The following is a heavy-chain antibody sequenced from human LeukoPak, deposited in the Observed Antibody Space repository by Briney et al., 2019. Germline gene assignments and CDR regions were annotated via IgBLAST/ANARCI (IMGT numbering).Heavy chain of an antibody. CDR3: AKVQDGSFWYEYFQH. Sequence: PGGSLRLSCAASGFTFSSYWMSWVRQAPGKGLEWVANIKQDGSEKYYVDSVKGRFTISRDNAKNSLFLQMNSLRAEDTAIYYCAKVQDGSFWYEYFQHWGQGTLVTVPS. D-gene: IGHD6-19*01. J-gene: IGHJ1*01. CDR1: GFTFSSYW. V-gene: IGHV3-7*01. CDR2: IKQDGSEK.